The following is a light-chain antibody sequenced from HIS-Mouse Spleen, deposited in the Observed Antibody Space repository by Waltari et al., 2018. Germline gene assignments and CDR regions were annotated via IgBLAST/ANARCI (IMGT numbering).Light chain of an antibody. CDR2: SNN. J-gene: IGLJ3*02. Sequence: QSVLTQPPSASGTPGQRVTISCSGSSSNIGSNTVHWYQQLPGTAPKLLIHSNNQRPSGVPDRFSGSKSGTSASLAISGLQSEDEADYYCAAWDDSLNGPVFGGGTKLTVL. CDR1: SSNIGSNT. V-gene: IGLV1-44*01. CDR3: AAWDDSLNGPV.